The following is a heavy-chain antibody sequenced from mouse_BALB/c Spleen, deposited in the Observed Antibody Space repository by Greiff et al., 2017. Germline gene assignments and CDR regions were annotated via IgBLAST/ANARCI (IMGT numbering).Heavy chain of an antibody. J-gene: IGHJ3*01. CDR2: IDPGNSDT. V-gene: IGHV1-5*01. D-gene: IGHD2-1*01. Sequence: EVQLQQSGTVLARPGASVKMSCKASGYTFTSYWMHWVKQRPGQGLEWIGAIDPGNSDTSYNQKFKGKAKLTAVTSTSTAYMGLSSLTNEASAVYYCTEGNYGFAYWGQGTLVTVSA. CDR3: TEGNYGFAY. CDR1: GYTFTSYW.